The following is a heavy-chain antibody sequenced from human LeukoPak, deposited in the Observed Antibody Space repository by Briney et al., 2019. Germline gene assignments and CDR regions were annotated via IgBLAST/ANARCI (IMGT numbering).Heavy chain of an antibody. CDR3: ARDRPGQLDYYYYGMDV. J-gene: IGHJ6*02. CDR2: IYYSGST. V-gene: IGHV4-31*03. D-gene: IGHD6-6*01. CDR1: GGSISSGGYY. Sequence: PSGTLSLTCTVSGGSISSGGYYWSWIRQHPGKGLEWIGYIYYSGSTYYNPSLKSRVTISVDTSKNQFSLKLSSVTAADTAVYYCARDRPGQLDYYYYGMDVWGQGTTVTVSS.